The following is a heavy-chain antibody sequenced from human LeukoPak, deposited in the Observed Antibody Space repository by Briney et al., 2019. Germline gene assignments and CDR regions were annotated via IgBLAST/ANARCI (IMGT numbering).Heavy chain of an antibody. V-gene: IGHV3-9*01. D-gene: IGHD6-19*01. CDR2: ISWNSGSI. Sequence: GGSLRLSCAASGFTFDDYAMHWVRQAPGKGLEWVSGISWNSGSIGYADSVKGRFTISRDNAKNSLYLQMNSLRAEDTALYYCAKGARSSGWYYYFDYWGQGTLVTVSS. J-gene: IGHJ4*02. CDR1: GFTFDDYA. CDR3: AKGARSSGWYYYFDY.